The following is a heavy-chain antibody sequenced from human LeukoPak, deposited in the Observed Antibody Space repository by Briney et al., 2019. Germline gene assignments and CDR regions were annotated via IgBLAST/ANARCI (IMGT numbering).Heavy chain of an antibody. Sequence: GGSLRLSCAASGFTFSSFALSWVRQAPGRGLDWVSSISSTSSYIYYADSVKGRFTISRDNAKNSLYLQMNSLRAEDTAVYYCARGRGVSYYFDYWGQGTLVTVSS. D-gene: IGHD3-10*01. CDR1: GFTFSSFA. CDR2: ISSTSSYI. CDR3: ARGRGVSYYFDY. V-gene: IGHV3-21*01. J-gene: IGHJ4*02.